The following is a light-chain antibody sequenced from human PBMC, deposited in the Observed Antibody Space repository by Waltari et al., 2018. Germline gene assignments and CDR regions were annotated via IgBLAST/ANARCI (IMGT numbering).Light chain of an antibody. V-gene: IGKV1-27*01. CDR3: QQANSFPYT. CDR2: ATS. Sequence: DIQMTQFPSSLSASVGDSVTISCRASQAINNYLAWYQQKPGKLPKLLIYATSTLQSGVPSRFSGSGTGTDFTLTIRSLQPEDVATYYCQQANSFPYTFGQGTKLEIK. CDR1: QAINNY. J-gene: IGKJ2*01.